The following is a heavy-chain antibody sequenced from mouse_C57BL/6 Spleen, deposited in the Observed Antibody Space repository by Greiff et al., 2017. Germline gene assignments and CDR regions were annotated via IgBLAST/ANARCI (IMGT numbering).Heavy chain of an antibody. J-gene: IGHJ1*03. CDR1: GFTFSSYG. Sequence: EVKLVESGGDLVKPGGSLKLSCAASGFTFSSYGMSWVRQTPDKRLEWVATISSGGSYTYYPDSVKGRFTISRDNAKNTLYLQMSSLKSEDTAMYDCARPDGDWYFDVWGTGTTVTVSS. CDR3: ARPDGDWYFDV. CDR2: ISSGGSYT. V-gene: IGHV5-6*01.